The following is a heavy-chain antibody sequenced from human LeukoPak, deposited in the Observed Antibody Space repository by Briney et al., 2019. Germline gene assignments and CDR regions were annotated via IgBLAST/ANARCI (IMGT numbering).Heavy chain of an antibody. J-gene: IGHJ6*02. CDR3: ARKGKGGYSYGYPYYYYGMDV. D-gene: IGHD5-18*01. Sequence: SVKVSCTASGGTFSSYAISWVRQAPGQGLEWMGGIIPIFGTANYAQKFQGRVTITADESTSTAYMELGSLRSEDTAVYYCARKGKGGYSYGYPYYYYGMDVWGQGTTVTVSS. V-gene: IGHV1-69*01. CDR2: IIPIFGTA. CDR1: GGTFSSYA.